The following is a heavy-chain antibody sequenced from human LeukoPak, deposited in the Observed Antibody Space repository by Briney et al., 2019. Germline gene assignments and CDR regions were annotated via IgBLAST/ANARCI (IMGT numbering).Heavy chain of an antibody. CDR1: GFPFNAYW. CDR2: IRQDGDTK. J-gene: IGHJ4*02. V-gene: IGHV3-7*03. D-gene: IGHD3-10*01. Sequence: GGSLRLSCAASGFPFNAYWMTWVRQAPGKGLEWVANIRQDGDTKYYVDSVKGRFTISRDNAMNSLYLQMNSLRAEDTGVYYCAKRPYGSGGGHFDHWGQGTLAIVSS. CDR3: AKRPYGSGGGHFDH.